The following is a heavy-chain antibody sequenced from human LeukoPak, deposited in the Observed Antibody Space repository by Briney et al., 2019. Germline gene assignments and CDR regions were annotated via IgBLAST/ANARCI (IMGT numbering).Heavy chain of an antibody. V-gene: IGHV3-7*01. Sequence: GGSLRLSCAASGFTFSNHWMSWVRQAPGKGLEWVANIKQDGSVKNYVDSLRGRFTISRDNAKDSLYLQMNSLRAEDTAVYFCARNYYYRFDYWGQGTLVAVSS. J-gene: IGHJ4*02. D-gene: IGHD3-10*01. CDR3: ARNYYYRFDY. CDR1: GFTFSNHW. CDR2: IKQDGSVK.